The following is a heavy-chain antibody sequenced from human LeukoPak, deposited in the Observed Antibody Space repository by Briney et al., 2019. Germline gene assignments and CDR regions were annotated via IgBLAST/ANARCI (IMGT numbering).Heavy chain of an antibody. CDR2: IIPIFGRE. CDR1: GGTFISYG. V-gene: IGHV1-69*05. CDR3: ASGSYYDFWSGYSRYYYYYMDV. Sequence: GSSGKVSFKASGGTFISYGISWVRQAPGQGHEWRGGIIPIFGRENYGQKFLGRVTITTDESASTAYMELSGLRSEDTAVYYCASGSYYDFWSGYSRYYYYYMDVWGKGTTVTVSS. J-gene: IGHJ6*03. D-gene: IGHD3-3*01.